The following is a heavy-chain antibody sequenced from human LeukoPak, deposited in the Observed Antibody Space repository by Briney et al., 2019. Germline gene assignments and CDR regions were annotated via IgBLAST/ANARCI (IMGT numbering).Heavy chain of an antibody. CDR3: ARGGYYYDSSGYSPMLWDY. CDR1: GGSISSYY. J-gene: IGHJ4*02. Sequence: SETLSLTCTVSGGSISSYYWSWIRQPPGKGLEWIGYIYYSGSTNYNPSLKSRVTISVDTSKNQFSLKLSSVTAADTAVYYCARGGYYYDSSGYSPMLWDYWGQGTLVTVSS. D-gene: IGHD3-22*01. CDR2: IYYSGST. V-gene: IGHV4-59*01.